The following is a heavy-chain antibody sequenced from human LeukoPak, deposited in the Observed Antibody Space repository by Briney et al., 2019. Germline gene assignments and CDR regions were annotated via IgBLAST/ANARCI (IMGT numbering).Heavy chain of an antibody. CDR2: INHKSGGT. V-gene: IGHV1-2*02. D-gene: IGHD6-19*01. CDR1: GYTFPGYY. J-gene: IGHJ4*02. CDR3: ASESSSGWYPTYHFDY. Sequence: GPSVKVSCKASGYTFPGYYMHWVRQAPGQGIEWMGWINHKSGGTNYAQKFQGRVTMTRDNSISTAYMELSRLRSDDTAVYYCASESSSGWYPTYHFDYWGQGTLVTVSS.